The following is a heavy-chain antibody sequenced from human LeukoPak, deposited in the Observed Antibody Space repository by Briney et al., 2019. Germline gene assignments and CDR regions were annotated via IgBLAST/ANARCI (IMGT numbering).Heavy chain of an antibody. J-gene: IGHJ5*02. Sequence: VASVKVSCKASGYTFTGYYVHWVRQAPGQGLEWMGWISAYNGNTNYAQKLQGRVTMTTDTSTSTAYMELRSLRSDDTAVYYCARVVTPRYCSTPSCYWKGWFDPWGQGTLVTVSS. V-gene: IGHV1-18*04. D-gene: IGHD2-2*01. CDR3: ARVVTPRYCSTPSCYWKGWFDP. CDR2: ISAYNGNT. CDR1: GYTFTGYY.